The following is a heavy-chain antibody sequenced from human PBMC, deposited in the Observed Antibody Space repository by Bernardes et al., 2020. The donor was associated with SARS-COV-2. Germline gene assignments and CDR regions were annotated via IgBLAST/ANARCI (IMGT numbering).Heavy chain of an antibody. J-gene: IGHJ5*02. CDR3: STDLSGAHDL. Sequence: GGSLRLSCAGSGYSFSRYWMHWVRQVPGKGPVWVSRINEDGRVIDYADSVQGRFTIFRDNAGSTLYLQMNNVRVEDTAVYYCSTDLSGAHDLWGRGTLVTVSS. CDR1: GYSFSRYW. V-gene: IGHV3-74*01. D-gene: IGHD7-27*01. CDR2: INEDGRVI.